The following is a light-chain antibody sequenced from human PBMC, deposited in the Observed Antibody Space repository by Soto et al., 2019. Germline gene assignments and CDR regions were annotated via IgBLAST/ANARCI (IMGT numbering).Light chain of an antibody. J-gene: IGKJ1*01. Sequence: EIVMTQSPATLSVSPGERATLSCRASQSVSSNLAWYQQKPGQAPRLLIYGASTRATGIPARFSGSGSGTEFTLTISSLQPDDFATYYCQHYNSYSEAFGQGPKVDIK. CDR1: QSVSSN. CDR3: QHYNSYSEA. V-gene: IGKV3-15*01. CDR2: GAS.